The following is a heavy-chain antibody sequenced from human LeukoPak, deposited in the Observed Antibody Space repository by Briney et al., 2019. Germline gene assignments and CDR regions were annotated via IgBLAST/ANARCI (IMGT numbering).Heavy chain of an antibody. V-gene: IGHV5-51*01. CDR2: TYPGDSDT. J-gene: IGHJ4*02. CDR1: GYSFTSYW. Sequence: GESLKISCKGSGYSFTSYWIGWVRQLPGKGLEWMGITYPGDSDTRYSPSFQGQVTISADKSISTAYLQWSSLKASDTAMYYCARLVYSSSWYYFDYWGQGTLVTVSS. CDR3: ARLVYSSSWYYFDY. D-gene: IGHD6-13*01.